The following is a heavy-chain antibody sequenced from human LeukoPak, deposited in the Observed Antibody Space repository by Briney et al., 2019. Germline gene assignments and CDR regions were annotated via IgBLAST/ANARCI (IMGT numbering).Heavy chain of an antibody. Sequence: GGSLRLSCAASGFTFSDYYMSWIRQAPGKGLEWISYISNSGSTTYYADSVKGRFTFSRDNAKNSLFLQMNSLRAEDTAVYYCARLAPYYGTGMIWGQGTLVTVSS. V-gene: IGHV3-11*01. CDR3: ARLAPYYGTGMI. CDR1: GFTFSDYY. D-gene: IGHD3-10*01. J-gene: IGHJ4*02. CDR2: ISNSGSTT.